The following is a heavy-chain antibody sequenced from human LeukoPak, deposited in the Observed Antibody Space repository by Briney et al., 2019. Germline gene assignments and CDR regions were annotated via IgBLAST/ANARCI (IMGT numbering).Heavy chain of an antibody. CDR1: GGTFSSYA. CDR3: ARDLTDPYPSAY. J-gene: IGHJ4*02. V-gene: IGHV1-69*01. Sequence: SVKVSCKASGGTFSSYAISWVRQAPGQGLEWMGGIIPIFGTANYAQKFQGRVTITADESTSTAYMELSSLRSEDTAVYYCARDLTDPYPSAYWGQGTLVTVSS. D-gene: IGHD1-20*01. CDR2: IIPIFGTA.